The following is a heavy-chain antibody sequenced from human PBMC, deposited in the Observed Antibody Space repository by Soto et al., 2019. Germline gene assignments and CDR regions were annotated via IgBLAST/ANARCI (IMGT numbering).Heavy chain of an antibody. CDR1: GGSISISSYY. CDR3: ARLVPPEYDFWVARWFDP. Sequence: PSETLSLTCTVSGGSISISSYYWGWILHPPGKGLEWIGSIYYSGSTYYNPSLKSRVTISVDTSKNQFSLKLSSVTAADTAVYYCARLVPPEYDFWVARWFDPWGQGTLVTVSS. V-gene: IGHV4-39*01. D-gene: IGHD3-3*01. CDR2: IYYSGST. J-gene: IGHJ5*02.